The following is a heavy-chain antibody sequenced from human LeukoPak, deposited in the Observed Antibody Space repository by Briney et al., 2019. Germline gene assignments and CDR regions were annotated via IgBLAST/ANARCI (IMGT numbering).Heavy chain of an antibody. D-gene: IGHD3-10*01. V-gene: IGHV4-34*01. Sequence: SETLSLTCAVYGGSFSGYYWSWIRQPPGKGLEWIGEINHSGSTNYNPSLKSRVTISVDTSKNQFSLKLSSVTAADTAVYYCARHVTWFGESGPFYGMDVWGQGTTVTVSS. CDR1: GGSFSGYY. CDR3: ARHVTWFGESGPFYGMDV. CDR2: INHSGST. J-gene: IGHJ6*01.